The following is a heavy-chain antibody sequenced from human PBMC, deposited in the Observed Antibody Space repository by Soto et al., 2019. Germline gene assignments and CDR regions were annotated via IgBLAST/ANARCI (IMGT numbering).Heavy chain of an antibody. J-gene: IGHJ4*02. CDR2: IYYSGST. D-gene: IGHD1-26*01. V-gene: IGHV4-59*01. CDR3: AYGGSYDGYFDF. CDR1: GASIRNYY. Sequence: LSLTCTISGASIRNYYWSWVRQPPGKGLEWIGYIYYSGSTNYNPSLKSRVTMSVDTSKRQFSLKLSSVTAADTAVYYCAYGGSYDGYFDFWGQGALVTVSS.